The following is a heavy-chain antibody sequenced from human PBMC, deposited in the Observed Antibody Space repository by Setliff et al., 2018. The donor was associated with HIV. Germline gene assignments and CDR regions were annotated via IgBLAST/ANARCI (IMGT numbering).Heavy chain of an antibody. CDR3: ATSRSRLELFDY. CDR1: GFTFSSYG. D-gene: IGHD1-7*01. V-gene: IGHV3-30*02. CDR2: IHYDESIK. J-gene: IGHJ4*02. Sequence: PGGSLRLSCAASGFTFSSYGMHWVRQAPGKGLEWVAFIHYDESIKYYADSVKGRFTISRDNSKNTLYLQMNSLRAEDTAVFYCATSRSRLELFDYWGQGTLVTVSS.